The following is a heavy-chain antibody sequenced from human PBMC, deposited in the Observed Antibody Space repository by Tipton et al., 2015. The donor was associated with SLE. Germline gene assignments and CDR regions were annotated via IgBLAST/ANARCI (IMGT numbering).Heavy chain of an antibody. J-gene: IGHJ3*02. CDR1: GGSFSGYY. D-gene: IGHD5-24*01. Sequence: TLSLTCAVYGGSFSGYYWSWIRQPPGKGLEWIGEINHSGSTNYNPSLKSRVTISVDTSKNQFSRKLSSVTAADTAVYYCATRAVEDAFDIWGQGTMVTVSS. CDR2: INHSGST. CDR3: ATRAVEDAFDI. V-gene: IGHV4-34*01.